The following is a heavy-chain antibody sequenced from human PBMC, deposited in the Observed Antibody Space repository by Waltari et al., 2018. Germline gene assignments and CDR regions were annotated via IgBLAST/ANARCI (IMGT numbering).Heavy chain of an antibody. Sequence: QVQLQESGPGLVKPSATLSLTCPVSGYSISSGYYWGWIRQPPGKGLEWIGSIYHSGSTYYNPSLKSRVTISVDTSKNQFSLKLSSVTAADTAVYYCARIWGSGYYYLSWFDPWGQGTLVTVSS. D-gene: IGHD3-22*01. CDR3: ARIWGSGYYYLSWFDP. CDR1: GYSISSGYY. V-gene: IGHV4-38-2*01. CDR2: IYHSGST. J-gene: IGHJ5*02.